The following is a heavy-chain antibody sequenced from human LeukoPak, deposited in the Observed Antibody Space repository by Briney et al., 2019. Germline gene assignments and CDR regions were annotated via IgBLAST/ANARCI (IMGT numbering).Heavy chain of an antibody. CDR2: LEPEDGEA. V-gene: IGHV1-24*01. J-gene: IGHJ3*02. D-gene: IGHD4-17*01. CDR3: ATRNFGDYGAFDI. Sequence: GASVKVSCKVSGYTLSDLAMHWVRQAPGKGLEWMGGLEPEDGEAIYAQPLQGRVTMTEDTSSDTAYMVLSSLRSEDTAVYYCATRNFGDYGAFDIWGQGTMVTVSS. CDR1: GYTLSDLA.